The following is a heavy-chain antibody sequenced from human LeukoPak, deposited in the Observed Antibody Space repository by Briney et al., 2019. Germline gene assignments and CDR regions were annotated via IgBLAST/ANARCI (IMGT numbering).Heavy chain of an antibody. Sequence: ASVKVSCKASGYTFTRYAMHWARQAPGQRLEWMGWSNAGNGNTKYSQEFQGRVTITRDTSASTAYMELSSLRSEDMAVYYCARGKPYYDILTGYYDYGMDVWGQGTTVTVSS. CDR3: ARGKPYYDILTGYYDYGMDV. J-gene: IGHJ6*02. CDR2: SNAGNGNT. D-gene: IGHD3-9*01. V-gene: IGHV1-3*02. CDR1: GYTFTRYA.